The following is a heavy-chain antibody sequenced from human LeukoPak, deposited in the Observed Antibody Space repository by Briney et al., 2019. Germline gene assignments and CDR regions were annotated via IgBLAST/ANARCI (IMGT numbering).Heavy chain of an antibody. J-gene: IGHJ6*03. Sequence: SETLSPTCAVFGGSFSGYYWSWIRQPPGMGLEWIGKINHSGSTNYNPSLKSRVTISVDTSKNQFSLKLRSVTAADTAVYYCARELTHFWSGLYMDVWGKGTTVTVSS. CDR2: INHSGST. CDR3: ARELTHFWSGLYMDV. V-gene: IGHV4-34*01. CDR1: GGSFSGYY. D-gene: IGHD3-3*02.